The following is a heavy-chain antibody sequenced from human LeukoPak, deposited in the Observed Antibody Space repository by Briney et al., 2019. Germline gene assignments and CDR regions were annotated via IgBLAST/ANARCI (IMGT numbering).Heavy chain of an antibody. V-gene: IGHV3-30*04. Sequence: GGSLRLSCAASEFAFSSYAMHWVRQAPGKGLEWVAVISYDGSNKYYADSVKGRFTISRDNSKDTLYLQMNSLGAEDTAVYYCASLGYSSSWYYYYYGMDVWGQGTTVTVSS. J-gene: IGHJ6*02. CDR2: ISYDGSNK. CDR1: EFAFSSYA. CDR3: ASLGYSSSWYYYYYGMDV. D-gene: IGHD6-13*01.